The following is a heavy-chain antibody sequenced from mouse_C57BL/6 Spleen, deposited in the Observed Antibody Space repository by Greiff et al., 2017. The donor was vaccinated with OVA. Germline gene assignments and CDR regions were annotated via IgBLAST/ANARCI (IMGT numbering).Heavy chain of an antibody. Sequence: QVQLKQPGAELVQPGASVKMSCKASGYTFTSYWITWVKQRPGQGLEWIGDIYPGSGSTNYHEKFKSKVTLTVDTSSSTAYMQRSSLTSEDSAVYYCARSDYYGSSYWYCDVWGTGTTVTVSS. D-gene: IGHD1-1*01. J-gene: IGHJ1*03. CDR3: ARSDYYGSSYWYCDV. CDR1: GYTFTSYW. V-gene: IGHV1-55*01. CDR2: IYPGSGST.